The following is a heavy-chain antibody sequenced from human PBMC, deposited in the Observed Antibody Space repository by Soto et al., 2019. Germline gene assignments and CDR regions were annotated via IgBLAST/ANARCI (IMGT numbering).Heavy chain of an antibody. D-gene: IGHD3-22*01. CDR1: GYSFTSYW. Sequence: GESLKISCKGSGYSFTSYWIGWVRQMPGKGLEWMGIIYPGDSDTRYSPSFQGQVTISADKSISTAYLQWSSLKASDTAMYYCARHYYYDSSGHNYPPPPPEFYYFDYWGQGTLVTVSS. V-gene: IGHV5-51*01. J-gene: IGHJ4*02. CDR2: IYPGDSDT. CDR3: ARHYYYDSSGHNYPPPPPEFYYFDY.